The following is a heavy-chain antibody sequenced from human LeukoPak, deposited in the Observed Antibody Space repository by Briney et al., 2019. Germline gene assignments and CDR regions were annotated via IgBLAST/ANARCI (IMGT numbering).Heavy chain of an antibody. Sequence: GGSLRLSCAVSGFTVSSNYMSWVRQAPGKGLEWVSVIYGGGSTYYADSVKGRFTISRDTSKNTLNLQMNSLRAEDTAVYYCASWPGGWYGEDSWGQGTLVTVSS. V-gene: IGHV3-53*01. CDR3: ASWPGGWYGEDS. CDR2: IYGGGST. D-gene: IGHD6-19*01. J-gene: IGHJ4*02. CDR1: GFTVSSNY.